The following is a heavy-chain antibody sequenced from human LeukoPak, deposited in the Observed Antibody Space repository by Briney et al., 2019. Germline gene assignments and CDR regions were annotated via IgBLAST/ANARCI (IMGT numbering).Heavy chain of an antibody. V-gene: IGHV4-34*01. CDR2: INHSGST. J-gene: IGHJ4*02. D-gene: IGHD3-16*01. Sequence: IPSETLSLTCAVYGGSFSGYYWSWIRQPPGKGLEWIGEINHSGSTNYNPSLKSRVTISVDTSKNQFSLKLSSVTAADTAVYYCASGGLYRLFGHRDFIVDYWGQGTLVTVSS. CDR1: GGSFSGYY. CDR3: ASGGLYRLFGHRDFIVDY.